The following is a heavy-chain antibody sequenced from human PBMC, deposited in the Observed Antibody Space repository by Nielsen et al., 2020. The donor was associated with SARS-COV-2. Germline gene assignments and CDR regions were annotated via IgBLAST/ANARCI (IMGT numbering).Heavy chain of an antibody. Sequence: SETLSLTCAVYGGSFSGYYWSWIRQPPGKGLEWIGEINHSGSTNYNPSLKSRVTISVDKSKNQFSLKLSSVTAADTAVYYCARTMIAAAGTTFDYWGQGTLVTVSS. CDR2: INHSGST. J-gene: IGHJ4*02. V-gene: IGHV4-34*01. CDR3: ARTMIAAAGTTFDY. CDR1: GGSFSGYY. D-gene: IGHD6-13*01.